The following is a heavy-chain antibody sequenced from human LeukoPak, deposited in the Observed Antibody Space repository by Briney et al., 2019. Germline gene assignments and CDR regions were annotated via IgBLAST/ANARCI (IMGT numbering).Heavy chain of an antibody. D-gene: IGHD3-10*01. V-gene: IGHV1-18*01. CDR1: GYTFTNYG. CDR3: ARGSVLYYYYYMDV. Sequence: GASVKVSCKTSGYTFTNYGISWVRQAPGQGLEWMGWISAYNGNTNYAQKLQGRVTMTTDTSTSTAYMELRSLRSDDTAVYYCARGSVLYYYYYMDVWGKGTTVTVSS. CDR2: ISAYNGNT. J-gene: IGHJ6*03.